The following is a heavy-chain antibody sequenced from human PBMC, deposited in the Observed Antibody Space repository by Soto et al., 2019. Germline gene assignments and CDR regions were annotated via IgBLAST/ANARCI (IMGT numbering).Heavy chain of an antibody. J-gene: IGHJ4*02. CDR1: GFTFSDRY. D-gene: IGHD3-16*01. Sequence: GWSLRLSCAASGFTFSDRYMDWVRQAPGKGLEWVGRTKDKANSYTTEYAASVKGRFTISRDDSRNSVYLQMNSLKTDDTAVYYCTIEGAYPGPDFDYWGQGTLVTVSS. CDR2: TKDKANSYTT. CDR3: TIEGAYPGPDFDY. V-gene: IGHV3-72*01.